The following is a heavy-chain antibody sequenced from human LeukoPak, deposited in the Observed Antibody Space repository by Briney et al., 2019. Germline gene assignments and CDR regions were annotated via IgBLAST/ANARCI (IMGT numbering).Heavy chain of an antibody. CDR1: GFTFSSYW. CDR2: IKQDGSEK. Sequence: PGGSLRLSCAASGFTFSSYWMSWVRQAPGKGLEWVANIKQDGSEKSYVDSVKGRFTISRDNAKNSLYLQMNSLRDEDTAVYYCARDLSGWYLLDYWGQGTLVTVSS. D-gene: IGHD6-19*01. V-gene: IGHV3-7*01. CDR3: ARDLSGWYLLDY. J-gene: IGHJ4*02.